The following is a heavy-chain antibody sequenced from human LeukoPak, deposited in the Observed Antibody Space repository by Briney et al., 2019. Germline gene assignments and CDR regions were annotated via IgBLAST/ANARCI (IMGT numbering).Heavy chain of an antibody. Sequence: GGSLRLSCAASGFTFSNYWMHWVRQAPGKGLVWVSRISTDGSSTTYADSVKGRFTISRDNAKNTLYLEMNSLRAEDTAVYYCARDRYCTTTRCSDYWGQGTLVTVPS. J-gene: IGHJ4*02. CDR1: GFTFSNYW. D-gene: IGHD2-2*01. CDR2: ISTDGSST. CDR3: ARDRYCTTTRCSDY. V-gene: IGHV3-74*03.